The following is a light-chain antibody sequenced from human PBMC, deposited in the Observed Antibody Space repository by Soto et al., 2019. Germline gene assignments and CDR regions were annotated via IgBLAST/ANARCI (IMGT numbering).Light chain of an antibody. CDR3: QQYNTYLWT. J-gene: IGKJ1*01. CDR2: KAS. Sequence: DIQMTQSPSTLSASVGDRVIIICRASQSISSWLAWYQQKPGEAPKLLIYKASSLESGVPSRFSGSGSGTEFTLTIRSLQPDDFATYYCQQYNTYLWTFGQGTKVDIK. V-gene: IGKV1-5*03. CDR1: QSISSW.